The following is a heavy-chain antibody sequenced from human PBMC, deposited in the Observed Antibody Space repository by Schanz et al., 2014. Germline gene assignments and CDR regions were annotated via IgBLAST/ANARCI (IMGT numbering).Heavy chain of an antibody. J-gene: IGHJ4*02. Sequence: EVQLVESGGGLVQPGGSLRLSCAASTFTFSSDWMSWVRQAPGKGLEWVSRIKSDGSSTSYADSVKGRFTISRDNAKNTLYLQMNSLRAEDTAVYYCVRDSCFAFDYWGQGTLVTVSS. CDR2: IKSDGSST. CDR3: VRDSCFAFDY. V-gene: IGHV3-74*01. CDR1: TFTFSSDW.